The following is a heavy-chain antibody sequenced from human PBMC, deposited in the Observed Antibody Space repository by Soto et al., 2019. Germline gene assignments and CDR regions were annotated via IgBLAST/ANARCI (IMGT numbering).Heavy chain of an antibody. V-gene: IGHV6-1*01. D-gene: IGHD1-1*01. CDR1: GDSVSSNSAG. CDR3: ARGSWDDVSGHYYMDV. J-gene: IGHJ6*03. CDR2: TYHKPKWYY. Sequence: PSQTLSLTCDISGDSVSSNSAGWNWIRQTPSRGLEWLGRTYHKPKWYYTYAASVKSRITVSPDTSKNQFSLQLTSVTPEDTAVYYCARGSWDDVSGHYYMDVWDKGTTVTVSS.